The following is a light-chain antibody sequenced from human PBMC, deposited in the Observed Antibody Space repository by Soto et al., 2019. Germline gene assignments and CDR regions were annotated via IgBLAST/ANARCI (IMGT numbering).Light chain of an antibody. CDR1: QSVTTN. CDR3: QQYTYRPPWT. Sequence: EIVMTQSPATLSVSPGERATLSCRASQSVTTNLAGYQQKPGQAPRLLIYGASTRATGIPARVSGSGSGTEFTITISSLQSDGFAVYYCQQYTYRPPWTFGQGTRVDFK. V-gene: IGKV3-15*01. CDR2: GAS. J-gene: IGKJ1*01.